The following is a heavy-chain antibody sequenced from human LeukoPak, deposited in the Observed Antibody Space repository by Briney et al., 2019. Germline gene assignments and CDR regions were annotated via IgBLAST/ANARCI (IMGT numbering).Heavy chain of an antibody. CDR3: ASNLWFEELPYYWYFDL. J-gene: IGHJ2*01. Sequence: SQTLSLTCTVSGGSISSGDYYWSWIRQPPGKGLEWIGYIYYSGSTYYNPSLKSRVTISVDTSKNQFSLKLSSVTAADTAVYYCASNLWFEELPYYWYFDLWGRGTLVAVSS. CDR1: GGSISSGDYY. D-gene: IGHD3-10*01. CDR2: IYYSGST. V-gene: IGHV4-30-4*01.